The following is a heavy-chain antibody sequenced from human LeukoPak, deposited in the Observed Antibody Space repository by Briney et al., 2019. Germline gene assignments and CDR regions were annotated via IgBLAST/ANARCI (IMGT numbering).Heavy chain of an antibody. CDR3: ARANYYGSGSYDYFDY. CDR2: IYTTGST. Sequence: SETLSLTCTVSGGSISSYYWSWIRQPAGKGLEWIGRIYTTGSTNYNPSLKSRVTISVDTSKNQFSLKLSSVTAADTAVYYCARANYYGSGSYDYFDYWGQGTLVTVSS. J-gene: IGHJ4*02. D-gene: IGHD3-10*01. V-gene: IGHV4-4*07. CDR1: GGSISSYY.